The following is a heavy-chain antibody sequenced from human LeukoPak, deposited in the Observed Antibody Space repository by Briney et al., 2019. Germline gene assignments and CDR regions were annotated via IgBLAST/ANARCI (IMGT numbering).Heavy chain of an antibody. CDR1: GHTFTGYY. Sequence: ASVKVSCKASGHTFTGYYMHWVRQAPGQGLEWMGWINPNSGGTNYAQKFQGRVTMTRDTSISTAYMELSRLRSDDTAVYYCARDRRWLQLREDYFDYWDQGTLVTVSS. D-gene: IGHD5-24*01. CDR3: ARDRRWLQLREDYFDY. J-gene: IGHJ4*02. V-gene: IGHV1-2*02. CDR2: INPNSGGT.